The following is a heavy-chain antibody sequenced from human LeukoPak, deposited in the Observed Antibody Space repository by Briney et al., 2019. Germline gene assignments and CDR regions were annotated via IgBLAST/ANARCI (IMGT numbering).Heavy chain of an antibody. CDR1: GFTFSSYS. V-gene: IGHV3-48*01. Sequence: GGSLRLSCAASGFTFSSYSTNWVRQAPGKGLEWVSYISSSSSTIYYADSVKGRFTISRDNAKNSLYLQMNSLRAEDTAVYYCAREIFDYGPNEDYWGQGTLVTVSS. J-gene: IGHJ4*02. CDR2: ISSSSSTI. CDR3: AREIFDYGPNEDY. D-gene: IGHD4-17*01.